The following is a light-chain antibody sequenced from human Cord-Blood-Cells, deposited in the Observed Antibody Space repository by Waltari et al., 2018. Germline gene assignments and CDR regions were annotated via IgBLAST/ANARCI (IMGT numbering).Light chain of an antibody. CDR3: QQLNSYPPA. CDR1: QGISSY. V-gene: IGKV1-9*01. CDR2: AAS. J-gene: IGKJ1*01. Sequence: DIQLTQSPSFLSASVGDSVTITGRASQGISSYVAWYQQKPRKAPKLLIYAASTLQSGVPSRCSGSGSGTEFTLTISSLQPEDFATYYCQQLNSYPPAFGQGTKVEIK.